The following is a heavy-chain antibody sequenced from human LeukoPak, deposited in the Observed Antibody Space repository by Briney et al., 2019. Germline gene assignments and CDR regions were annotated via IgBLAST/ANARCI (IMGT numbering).Heavy chain of an antibody. CDR3: AKGGTALDY. V-gene: IGHV3-30*02. J-gene: IGHJ4*02. D-gene: IGHD1/OR15-1a*01. Sequence: GGPRRPSCAASGLTFSNFGMDWVGRAPGKGLEWVAFIRYDGNNEYYADSVKGRFTISKDNSRNTLYVQMNSLRAEDTAVYYCAKGGTALDYWGQGTLVTVSS. CDR2: IRYDGNNE. CDR1: GLTFSNFG.